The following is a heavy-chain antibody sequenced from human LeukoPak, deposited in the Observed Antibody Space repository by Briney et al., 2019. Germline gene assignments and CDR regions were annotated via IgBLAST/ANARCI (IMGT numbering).Heavy chain of an antibody. CDR1: GFTFSTYW. CDR3: ARARDYYDSSGYSYWYFDR. Sequence: GGSLRLSCAASGFTFSTYWMIWVRQAPGKGLEWVANIKQDGSEKHYVDSVRGRFTISRDNAKNSLYLQMNGLRAEDTAVYYCARARDYYDSSGYSYWYFDRWGRGTLVTVSS. J-gene: IGHJ2*01. CDR2: IKQDGSEK. V-gene: IGHV3-7*04. D-gene: IGHD3-22*01.